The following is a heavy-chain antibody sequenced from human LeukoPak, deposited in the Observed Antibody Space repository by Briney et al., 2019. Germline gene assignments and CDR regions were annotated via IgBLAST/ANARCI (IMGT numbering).Heavy chain of an antibody. CDR1: GGTFSSYT. V-gene: IGHV1-69*04. Sequence: SVKVSCKASGGTFSSYTISWVRQAPGQGLEWMGRIIPILGIANYAQKFQGRVTTTADKSTSTAYMELSSLRSEDTAVYYCARDLGAVVVVPAAYTPFDPWGQGTLVTVSS. J-gene: IGHJ5*02. CDR2: IIPILGIA. D-gene: IGHD2-2*01. CDR3: ARDLGAVVVVPAAYTPFDP.